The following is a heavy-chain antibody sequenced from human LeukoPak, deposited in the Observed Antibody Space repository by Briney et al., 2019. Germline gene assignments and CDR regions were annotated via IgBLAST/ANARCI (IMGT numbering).Heavy chain of an antibody. Sequence: SETPSLTCTVSGGSISSYYWSWIRQPPGKGLEWIGYIYYSGSTNYNPSLKSRVTISVDTSKNQFSLKLSSVTAADTAVYYCARGLRDFWSGPLRPNWFDPWGQGTLVTVSS. CDR2: IYYSGST. D-gene: IGHD3-3*01. CDR3: ARGLRDFWSGPLRPNWFDP. J-gene: IGHJ5*02. CDR1: GGSISSYY. V-gene: IGHV4-59*12.